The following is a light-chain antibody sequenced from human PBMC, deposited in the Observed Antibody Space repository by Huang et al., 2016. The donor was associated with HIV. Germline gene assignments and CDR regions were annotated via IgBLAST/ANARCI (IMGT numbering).Light chain of an antibody. CDR2: DAS. CDR1: QSISSD. V-gene: IGKV3-11*01. J-gene: IGKJ3*01. CDR3: QERSNWPPMFT. Sequence: ENVLTQSPATLSLSPGERATLSCRASQSISSDLGWYQQKHGQVPRLLIYDASNRATGTPTRFSGSGSGTDFTLTISSLEPEDFAIYYCQERSNWPPMFTFGPGTRVDIK.